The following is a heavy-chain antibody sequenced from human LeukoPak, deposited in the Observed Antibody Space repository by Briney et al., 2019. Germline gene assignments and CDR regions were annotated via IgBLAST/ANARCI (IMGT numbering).Heavy chain of an antibody. D-gene: IGHD6-13*01. V-gene: IGHV4-59*01. Sequence: SETLSLTCTVSGGSISSYYWSWIRQPPGKGLEWNGYIYYSGSTNYNPSLKSRVTISVDTSKNQFSLKLSSVTAADTAVYYCARDRGLYSSSWYPRFDPWGQGTLVTVSS. CDR2: IYYSGST. J-gene: IGHJ5*02. CDR3: ARDRGLYSSSWYPRFDP. CDR1: GGSISSYY.